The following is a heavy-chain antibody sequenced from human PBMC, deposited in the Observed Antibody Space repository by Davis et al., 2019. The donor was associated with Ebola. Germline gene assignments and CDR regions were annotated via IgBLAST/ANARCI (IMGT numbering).Heavy chain of an antibody. D-gene: IGHD6-6*01. J-gene: IGHJ6*02. CDR3: ARASIAARPGYYYGMDV. Sequence: PGGSLRLSCAASGFSFTSYSMNWVRQAPGKGLEWVAYISGGYTYYAESVKGRFTISRDNSKNTLYLQMNSLRAEDTAVYYCARASIAARPGYYYGMDVWGQGTTVTVSS. CDR1: GFSFTSYS. CDR2: ISGGYT. V-gene: IGHV3-21*05.